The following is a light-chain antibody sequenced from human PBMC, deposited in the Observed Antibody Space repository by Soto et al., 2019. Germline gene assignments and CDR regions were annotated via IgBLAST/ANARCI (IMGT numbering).Light chain of an antibody. CDR1: QGIRHD. J-gene: IGKJ1*01. V-gene: IGKV1-6*01. CDR2: AAS. CDR3: QHYNSYSEA. Sequence: AIEMTQSPSSLSVSVGDRVTITCRASQGIRHDLGWYQQKPGKAPELLIYAASILQSGVPSRFSGSGSGTDFTLTITSLQPEDFAIYYCQHYNSYSEAFGQGTKVDIK.